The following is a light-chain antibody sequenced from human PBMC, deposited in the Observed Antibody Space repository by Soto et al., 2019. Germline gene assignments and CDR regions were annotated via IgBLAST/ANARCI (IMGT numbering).Light chain of an antibody. CDR3: QQYNNWYT. Sequence: DIVMTQSPAILSVSPGERATLSCRASQSVSSNLAWYQQKPGQAPRLLIYGASTRATGIPARFSGSGSGTEFTLTISSLQSEDFAVYYCQQYNNWYTFGQGTKLEIK. CDR2: GAS. J-gene: IGKJ2*01. V-gene: IGKV3-15*01. CDR1: QSVSSN.